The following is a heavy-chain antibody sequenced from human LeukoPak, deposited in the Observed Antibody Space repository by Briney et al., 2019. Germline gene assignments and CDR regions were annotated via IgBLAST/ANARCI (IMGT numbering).Heavy chain of an antibody. CDR3: ARHYGP. Sequence: SETLSLTCTVSGGSISNYYWSWIRQPPGKGLEWIGCIYYSGSTNYNPSLKSRVTISVDTSKNQFSLRLSSVTAADTAVYYCARHYGPWGQGTLVTVSS. V-gene: IGHV4-59*01. J-gene: IGHJ4*02. CDR2: IYYSGST. CDR1: GGSISNYY. D-gene: IGHD3-16*01.